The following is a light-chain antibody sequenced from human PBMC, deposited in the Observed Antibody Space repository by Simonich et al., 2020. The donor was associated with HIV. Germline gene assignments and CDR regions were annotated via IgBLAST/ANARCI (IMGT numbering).Light chain of an antibody. CDR2: GAS. V-gene: IGKV3-15*01. J-gene: IGKJ2*01. CDR1: QSVSSN. Sequence: EIVMTQSPATLSVSPGERATLSCRASQSVSSNLAWYQQKPFPAPRFLIDGASTRATGIPARFSGSGSGTEFTLTISSMQSEDFAVYYCQHYNNWPPYTFGQGTKLEIK. CDR3: QHYNNWPPYT.